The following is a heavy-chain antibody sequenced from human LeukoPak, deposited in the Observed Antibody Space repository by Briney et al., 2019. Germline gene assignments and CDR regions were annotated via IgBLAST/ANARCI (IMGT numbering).Heavy chain of an antibody. J-gene: IGHJ4*02. CDR3: ARDLSMDY. CDR1: GGSISSYY. CDR2: IYYSGST. Sequence: SETLSLTCTVSGGSISSYYWSWIRQPPGKGLEWIGYIYYSGSTNYSPSLKSRVTISVDTSKNRFSLKLSSVTAEYTAVYYCARDLSMDYWGQGTLVTVSS. V-gene: IGHV4-59*01.